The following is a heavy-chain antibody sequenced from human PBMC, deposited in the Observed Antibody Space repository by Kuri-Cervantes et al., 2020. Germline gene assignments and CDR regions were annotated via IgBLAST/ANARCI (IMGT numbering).Heavy chain of an antibody. V-gene: IGHV4-59*01. D-gene: IGHD6-19*01. J-gene: IGHJ4*02. CDR3: ATSVQWLAPFDY. CDR2: IYYSGST. CDR1: GGSIRSYY. Sequence: GSLRLSCNVSGGSIRSYYWSWIRQPPGKGPEWIGYIYYSGSTNYNPSLKSRVTISVDMSKNQFSLRLNSVTATDTAVYYCATSVQWLAPFDYWGQGTLVTVSS.